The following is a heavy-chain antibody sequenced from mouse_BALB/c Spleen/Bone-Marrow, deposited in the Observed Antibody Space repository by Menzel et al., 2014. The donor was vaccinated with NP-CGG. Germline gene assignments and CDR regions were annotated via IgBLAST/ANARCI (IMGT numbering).Heavy chain of an antibody. CDR3: ARGGTMFSTDAMDY. D-gene: IGHD2-2*01. V-gene: IGHV1S34*01. Sequence: LVKTGASVKISCKDSGYSFTGYHMHWVKQSHGKSLEWIGYTSCYNGATRYNQKFKGKATFTVDTSSSTAHMQFNRLTSEDSAVYFCARGGTMFSTDAMDYWGQGTSVTVSS. CDR2: TSCYNGAT. J-gene: IGHJ4*01. CDR1: GYSFTGYH.